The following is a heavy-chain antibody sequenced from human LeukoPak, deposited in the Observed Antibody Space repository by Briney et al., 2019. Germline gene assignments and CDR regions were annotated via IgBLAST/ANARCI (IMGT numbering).Heavy chain of an antibody. Sequence: SETLSLTCAVYGGSFSGYYWSWIRQPPGKGLEWIGEINHSGSTNYNPSLKSRVTISVDTSKNQFSLKLSSVTAADTAVYYCACGYYYVYYFDYWGQGTLVTISS. CDR1: GGSFSGYY. CDR2: INHSGST. D-gene: IGHD3-22*01. CDR3: ACGYYYVYYFDY. V-gene: IGHV4-34*01. J-gene: IGHJ4*02.